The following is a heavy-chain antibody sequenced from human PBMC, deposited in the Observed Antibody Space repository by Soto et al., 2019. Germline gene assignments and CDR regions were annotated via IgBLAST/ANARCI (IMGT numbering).Heavy chain of an antibody. J-gene: IGHJ3*01. CDR3: TRDWSAVIGTPFDL. V-gene: IGHV3-30-3*01. CDR1: GFTFSAFD. Sequence: QLQLVESGGGVVQPEKSLRLSCEASGFTFSAFDMHWVRQSPGKGLEWVATSSYDGDTKYYANSVKGRFTISRDNSRNTLDLHMNSLRDEDTAMYYCTRDWSAVIGTPFDLWGQGTMVVVSS. D-gene: IGHD6-19*01. CDR2: SSYDGDTK.